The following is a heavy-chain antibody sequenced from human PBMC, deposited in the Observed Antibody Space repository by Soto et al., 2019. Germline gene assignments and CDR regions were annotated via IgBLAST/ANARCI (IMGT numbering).Heavy chain of an antibody. Sequence: GGSLRLSCAASGFTLGNYWMHWVRQAPGKGLVWVSRINDYGTTINYAESVEGRFIISRDDAKSEVYLQMNNLRAEDSAVYYCARGGLEPSDYWGQGALVTVSS. CDR2: INDYGTTI. CDR1: GFTLGNYW. J-gene: IGHJ4*02. D-gene: IGHD1-1*01. CDR3: ARGGLEPSDY. V-gene: IGHV3-74*01.